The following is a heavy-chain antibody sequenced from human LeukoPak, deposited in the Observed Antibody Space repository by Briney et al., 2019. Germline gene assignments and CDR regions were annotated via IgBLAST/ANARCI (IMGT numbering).Heavy chain of an antibody. J-gene: IGHJ5*02. CDR3: ARAPGRDNWIDP. CDR2: MRFSGSAYMRFSGSA. D-gene: IGHD1-26*01. CDR1: GDSFSNYY. V-gene: IGHV4-59*13. Sequence: SETLSLTCTVSGDSFSNYYWSWIRQAPGKGLEWIGYMRFSGSAYMRFSGSANYNPSLKSRVTITLDTSKKQFSLNLTSVTAADTALYYCARAPGRDNWIDPWGQGTLVTVSS.